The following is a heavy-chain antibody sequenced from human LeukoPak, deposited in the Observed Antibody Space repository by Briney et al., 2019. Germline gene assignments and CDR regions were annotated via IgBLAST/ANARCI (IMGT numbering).Heavy chain of an antibody. CDR2: INPSGGST. CDR3: ARERYYDILTGYYPPYFDY. Sequence: GASVNVSCKASGYTFTGYYMHWVRQAPGQGLEWMGIINPSGGSTDYAQKFQDRVTMTRDTSTSTVYMELSSLRSEDTAVYYCARERYYDILTGYYPPYFDYWGQGTLVTVSS. J-gene: IGHJ4*02. CDR1: GYTFTGYY. D-gene: IGHD3-9*01. V-gene: IGHV1-46*01.